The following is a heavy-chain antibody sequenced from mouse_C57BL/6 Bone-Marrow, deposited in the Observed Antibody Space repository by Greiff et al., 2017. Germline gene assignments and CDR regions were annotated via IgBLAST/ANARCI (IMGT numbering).Heavy chain of an antibody. V-gene: IGHV5-6*01. CDR3: ARTYEYY. J-gene: IGHJ4*01. CDR2: ISSGGSYT. Sequence: EVKLVESGGDLVKPGGSLKLSCAASGFTFSSYGMSWVRQTPDKRLEWVATISSGGSYTYYPDSVKGRFTISRDNAKNTLYLQMSSLKSEDTAMYYCARTYEYYGGQGTSVTAPS. D-gene: IGHD2-10*02. CDR1: GFTFSSYG.